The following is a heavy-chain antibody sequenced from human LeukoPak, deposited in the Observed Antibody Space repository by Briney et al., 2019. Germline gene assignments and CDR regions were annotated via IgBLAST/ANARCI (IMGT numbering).Heavy chain of an antibody. CDR2: IYSGGST. CDR1: GFTVSSNY. V-gene: IGHV3-53*04. CDR3: ARGRYYYGSRSPYYFDY. J-gene: IGHJ4*02. Sequence: GGSLRLSCAAAGFTVSSNYMSWVRQAPGKGLEWGSVIYSGGSTYYADSVKGRFTISRHNSKNTLYLQMNSLRAEDTAVYYCARGRYYYGSRSPYYFDYWGQGTLVTVSS. D-gene: IGHD3-10*01.